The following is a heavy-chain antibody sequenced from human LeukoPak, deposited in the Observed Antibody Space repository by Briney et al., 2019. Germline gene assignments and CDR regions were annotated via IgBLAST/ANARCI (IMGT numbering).Heavy chain of an antibody. V-gene: IGHV1-2*02. J-gene: IGHJ4*02. CDR3: ARDRSGNYNRPFDY. Sequence: ASVKVSCKASGYTFTGYYMHWVRQAPGQGLEWMGWINPNSGGTNYAQKLQGRVTMTIDTSTSTAYMELRSLISDDTALYFCARDRSGNYNRPFDYWGQGTLVTVSS. D-gene: IGHD1-14*01. CDR2: INPNSGGT. CDR1: GYTFTGYY.